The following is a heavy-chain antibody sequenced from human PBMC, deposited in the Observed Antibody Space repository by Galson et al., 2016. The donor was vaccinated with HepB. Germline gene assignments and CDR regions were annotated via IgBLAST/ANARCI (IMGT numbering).Heavy chain of an antibody. Sequence: SLRLSCAASGFTFSSYWMTWVRQAPGKGLEWVANIKNDGSKKYYVDSVRGRFTISRDNAKNSLYVQMNSLSAEDTAVYYCARLSGRYTGDVDYWGHGTLVTVAS. CDR1: GFTFSSYW. J-gene: IGHJ4*01. V-gene: IGHV3-7*01. D-gene: IGHD1-26*01. CDR3: ARLSGRYTGDVDY. CDR2: IKNDGSKK.